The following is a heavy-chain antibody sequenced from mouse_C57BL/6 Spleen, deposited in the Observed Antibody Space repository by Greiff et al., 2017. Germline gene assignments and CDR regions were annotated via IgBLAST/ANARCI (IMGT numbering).Heavy chain of an antibody. CDR3: ARDDIYYYGSRAY. Sequence: DVKLQESGPGLVKPSQSLSLTCSVTGYSITSGYYWNWIRQFPGNKLEWMGYISYDGSNNYNPSLKNRISITRDTSKNQFFLKLNSVTTEDTATYYCARDDIYYYGSRAYWGQGTLVTVSA. V-gene: IGHV3-6*01. CDR2: ISYDGSN. D-gene: IGHD1-1*01. J-gene: IGHJ3*01. CDR1: GYSITSGYY.